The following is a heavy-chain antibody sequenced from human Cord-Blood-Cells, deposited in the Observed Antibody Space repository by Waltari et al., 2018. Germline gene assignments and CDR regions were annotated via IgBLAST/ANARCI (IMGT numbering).Heavy chain of an antibody. Sequence: QVQLVQYGAEVKKPGASVKVPCQASGYPLTGYHMHWVPPAPGQGLEWMGWINPNSGGTNYAQKFQGRVTMTRDTSISTAYMELSRLRSDDTAVYYCARDIHAVVVVPAAHDAFDIWGQGTMVTVSS. CDR1: GYPLTGYH. CDR3: ARDIHAVVVVPAAHDAFDI. V-gene: IGHV1-2*02. D-gene: IGHD2-2*01. J-gene: IGHJ3*02. CDR2: INPNSGGT.